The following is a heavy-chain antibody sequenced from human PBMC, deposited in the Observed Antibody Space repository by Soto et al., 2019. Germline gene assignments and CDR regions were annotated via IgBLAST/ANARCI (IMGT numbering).Heavy chain of an antibody. CDR3: ARPRHCSGGSCYSTRILFDY. CDR2: INHSGST. CDR1: GGSFSGYY. Sequence: SETLSLTCAVYGGSFSGYYWSWIRQPPGKGLEWIGEINHSGSTNYNPSIKSRVNISVDTSKNQFSMKLSSVTAADTVVYYCARPRHCSGGSCYSTRILFDYWGQGTLVTV. J-gene: IGHJ4*02. D-gene: IGHD2-15*01. V-gene: IGHV4-34*01.